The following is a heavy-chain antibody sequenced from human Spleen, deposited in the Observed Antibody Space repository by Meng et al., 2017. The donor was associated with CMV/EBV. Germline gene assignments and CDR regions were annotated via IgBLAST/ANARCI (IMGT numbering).Heavy chain of an antibody. CDR2: IIPILGLA. V-gene: IGHV1-69*10. J-gene: IGHJ4*02. CDR1: GGTFSRYA. CDR3: ARPMIYSGSYYGLDY. Sequence: SVKVSCKASGGTFSRYAISWVRQAPGQGLEWMGGIIPILGLANYAQKFQDRVTITADKSTNTANMELSSLRSEDTAVYYCARPMIYSGSYYGLDYWGQGTLVTVSS. D-gene: IGHD1-26*01.